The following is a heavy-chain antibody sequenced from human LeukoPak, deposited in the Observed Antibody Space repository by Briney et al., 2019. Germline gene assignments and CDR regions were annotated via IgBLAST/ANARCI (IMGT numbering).Heavy chain of an antibody. J-gene: IGHJ3*02. Sequence: SETLSLTCTVSGGSISSYYWSWIRQPPGKGLEWIGYVYYSGSTNYSPSLKSRVTMSVDTSKNQFSLKLSSVTALDTAVYYCARISSSSRNGAFDIWGQGTMVTVSS. CDR1: GGSISSYY. CDR3: ARISSSSRNGAFDI. D-gene: IGHD6-13*01. V-gene: IGHV4-59*12. CDR2: VYYSGST.